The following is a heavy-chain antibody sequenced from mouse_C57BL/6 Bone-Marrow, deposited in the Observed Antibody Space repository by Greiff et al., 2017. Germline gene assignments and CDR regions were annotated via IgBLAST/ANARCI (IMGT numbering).Heavy chain of an antibody. CDR3: ARGDDGSSFFYAMDY. Sequence: QVQLQQPGAELVRPGTSVKLSCKASGYTFTSYWMHWVKQRPGQGLEWIGVIDPSDSYTNYNQKFKGKATLTVDTSSSTAYMQLSSLTSEDSAVYYCARGDDGSSFFYAMDYWGQGTSVTVSS. CDR1: GYTFTSYW. J-gene: IGHJ4*01. V-gene: IGHV1-59*01. CDR2: IDPSDSYT. D-gene: IGHD1-1*01.